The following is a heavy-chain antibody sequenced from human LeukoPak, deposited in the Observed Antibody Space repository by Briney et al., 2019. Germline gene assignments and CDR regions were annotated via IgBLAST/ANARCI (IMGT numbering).Heavy chain of an antibody. Sequence: GGSLRLSCAASGFTFSNYDMSWVRQVPGKGLEWVSAISGSGGRTYYADSVKGRFTISRDNSKNTVYLQMNSLRAEDAAVYYCAKGFSPYYYYGLDVWGQGTTVTVSS. CDR3: AKGFSPYYYYGLDV. V-gene: IGHV3-23*01. CDR1: GFTFSNYD. J-gene: IGHJ6*02. CDR2: ISGSGGRT.